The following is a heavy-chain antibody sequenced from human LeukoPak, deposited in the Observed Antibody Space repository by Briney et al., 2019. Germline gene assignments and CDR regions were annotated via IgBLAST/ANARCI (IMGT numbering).Heavy chain of an antibody. CDR3: ARDESVRADGYQSH. Sequence: GASVTVSCKASGYTFTGYYMHWVRQAPGQGLEWMGWINPNSGGTNYAQKFQGRVTMTRDTSISTAYMELSRLRSDDTAVYYCARDESVRADGYQSHWGQGTLVTVSS. J-gene: IGHJ4*02. CDR2: INPNSGGT. D-gene: IGHD3-22*01. V-gene: IGHV1-2*02. CDR1: GYTFTGYY.